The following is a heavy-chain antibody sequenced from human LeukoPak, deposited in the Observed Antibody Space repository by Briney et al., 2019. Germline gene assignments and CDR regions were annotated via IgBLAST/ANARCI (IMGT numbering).Heavy chain of an antibody. CDR3: ARNGGIPRFGVVKTPRGAFDI. CDR1: GYSISSGYY. CDR2: IYHSGST. J-gene: IGHJ3*02. Sequence: SETLSLXCAVSGYSISSGYYWGWIRQPPGKGLERIGSIYHSGSTYYNPSLKSRVTISVDTSKNQFSLKLSSVTAADTAVYYCARNGGIPRFGVVKTPRGAFDIWGQGTMVTVSS. V-gene: IGHV4-38-2*01. D-gene: IGHD3-3*01.